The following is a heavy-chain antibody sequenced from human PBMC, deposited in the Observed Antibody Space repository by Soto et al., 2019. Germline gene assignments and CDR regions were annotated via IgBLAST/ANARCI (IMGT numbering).Heavy chain of an antibody. J-gene: IGHJ4*02. CDR3: ARSTYYYDSSAERYFDY. V-gene: IGHV4-30-4*01. CDR2: IYYSGST. Sequence: SETLSLTCTVSGGSISSGDYYWSWIRQPPGKGLEWIGYIYYSGSTYYNPSLKSRVTISVDTSKNQFSLKLSSVTAADTAVYYCARSTYYYDSSAERYFDYWGQGTLVTVSS. D-gene: IGHD3-22*01. CDR1: GGSISSGDYY.